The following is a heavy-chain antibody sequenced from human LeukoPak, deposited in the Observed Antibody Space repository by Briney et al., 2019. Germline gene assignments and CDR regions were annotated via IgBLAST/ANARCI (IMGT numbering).Heavy chain of an antibody. Sequence: GGSLRLSCAASGFTFSSYSMNWVRQAPGKGLEWVSAISGSGGSTYYADSVKGRFTTSRDNSKNTLYLQMNSLRAEDTAVYYCAKSESSGKYYYDSSGYLYYFDYWGQGTLVTVSS. CDR3: AKSESSGKYYYDSSGYLYYFDY. V-gene: IGHV3-23*01. J-gene: IGHJ4*02. CDR2: ISGSGGST. CDR1: GFTFSSYS. D-gene: IGHD3-22*01.